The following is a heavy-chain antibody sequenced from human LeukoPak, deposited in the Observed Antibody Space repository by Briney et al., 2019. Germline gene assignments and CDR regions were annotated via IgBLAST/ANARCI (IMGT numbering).Heavy chain of an antibody. J-gene: IGHJ3*02. CDR2: ISSSGNTI. Sequence: PGGSLRLSCAASGFTFSSYEMNWVRQAPGKGLEWVSYISSSGNTIYYADSVKGRFTISRDSAKNSLYLQMNSLRAEDTADYYCARDRIQLGAFDIWGQGTMVTVSS. D-gene: IGHD5-18*01. CDR1: GFTFSSYE. V-gene: IGHV3-48*03. CDR3: ARDRIQLGAFDI.